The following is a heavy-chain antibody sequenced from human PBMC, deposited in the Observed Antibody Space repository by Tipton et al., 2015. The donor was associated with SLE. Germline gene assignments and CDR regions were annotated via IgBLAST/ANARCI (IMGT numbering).Heavy chain of an antibody. J-gene: IGHJ4*02. V-gene: IGHV4-34*01. D-gene: IGHD6-13*01. CDR2: INHSGST. CDR3: ARDGRQQQFDY. CDR1: GGSFSGYY. Sequence: TLSLTCAVYGGSFSGYYWSWIRQPPGKGLEWIGEINHSGSTNYNPSLKSRVTISVDTSKNQFSLKLSSVTAADTAVYYCARDGRQQQFDYWGQGTLVTVSS.